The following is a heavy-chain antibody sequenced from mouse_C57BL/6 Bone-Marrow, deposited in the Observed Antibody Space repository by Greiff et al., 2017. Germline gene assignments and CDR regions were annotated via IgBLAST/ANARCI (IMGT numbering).Heavy chain of an antibody. CDR3: SRRKIYSSGC. J-gene: IGHJ2*01. Sequence: QVQLQQPGAELVRPGSSVKLSCKASGYTFTSYWMHWVKQRPIQGLEWIGNIDPSDSETHYNQKFKDKATLTVDKSSSTAYMQLSSLTSEDSAVYYCSRRKIYSSGCWGHGTTLSVSS. CDR2: IDPSDSET. V-gene: IGHV1-52*01. CDR1: GYTFTSYW.